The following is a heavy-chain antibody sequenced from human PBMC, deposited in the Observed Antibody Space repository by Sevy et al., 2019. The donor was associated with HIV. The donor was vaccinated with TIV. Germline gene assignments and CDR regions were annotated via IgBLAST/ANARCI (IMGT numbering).Heavy chain of an antibody. CDR3: ASEEGAAAGTWWFDP. CDR1: GGSFSGYY. Sequence: SETLSLTCAVYGGSFSGYYWSWIRQPPGKGLEWIGEINHSGSTNYNPSLKSRVTISVDTSKNQFSLKLSSVTAADTAVYYCASEEGAAAGTWWFDPWGQGTLVTVSS. V-gene: IGHV4-34*01. J-gene: IGHJ5*02. CDR2: INHSGST. D-gene: IGHD6-13*01.